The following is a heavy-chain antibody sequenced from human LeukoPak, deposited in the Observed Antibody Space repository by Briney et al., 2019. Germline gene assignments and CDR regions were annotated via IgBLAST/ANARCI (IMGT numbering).Heavy chain of an antibody. CDR1: GFTFSSYG. D-gene: IGHD1-26*01. CDR3: AKDRYSGSYPEARDAFDI. Sequence: GGSLRLSCAASGFTFSSYGMHWVRQAPGKGLEWVAFIRYDGSNKYYADSVKGRFTISRDNSKNTLYLQMNSLRAEDTAVYYCAKDRYSGSYPEARDAFDIWGQGTMVTVSS. V-gene: IGHV3-30*02. J-gene: IGHJ3*02. CDR2: IRYDGSNK.